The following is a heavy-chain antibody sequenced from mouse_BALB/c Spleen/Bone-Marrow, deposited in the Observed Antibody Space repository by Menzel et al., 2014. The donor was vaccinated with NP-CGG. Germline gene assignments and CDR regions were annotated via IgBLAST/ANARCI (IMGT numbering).Heavy chain of an antibody. Sequence: QVQLKDSGPGLVAPSQSLSISCTVSGFSLTSYGVHWVRQPPGKGLEWLGVIWAGGSTNYNSALMSRLNISKDNSKSQVFLKMNSLQADDTAVYYRARDQLGRRYYFDYWGQGTTLTISS. CDR2: IWAGGST. D-gene: IGHD4-1*02. V-gene: IGHV2-9*02. CDR1: GFSLTSYG. J-gene: IGHJ2*01. CDR3: ARDQLGRRYYFDY.